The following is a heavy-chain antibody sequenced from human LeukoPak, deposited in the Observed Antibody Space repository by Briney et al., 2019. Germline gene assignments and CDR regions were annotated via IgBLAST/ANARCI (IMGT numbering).Heavy chain of an antibody. CDR1: GFTFSSYA. CDR3: ARLMVRGAYYYYYGMDV. Sequence: GRSLRLSCAASGFTFSSYAMHWVRQAPGKGLEWVAVISYDGSNKYYADSVKGRFTISRDNSKNTLYLQMNSLRAEDTAVYYCARLMVRGAYYYYYGMDVWGQGTTVTVSS. CDR2: ISYDGSNK. V-gene: IGHV3-30-3*01. J-gene: IGHJ6*02. D-gene: IGHD3-10*01.